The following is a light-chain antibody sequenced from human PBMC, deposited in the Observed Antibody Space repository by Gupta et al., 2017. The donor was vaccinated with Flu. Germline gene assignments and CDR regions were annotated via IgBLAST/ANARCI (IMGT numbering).Light chain of an antibody. V-gene: IGKV1-39*01. Sequence: DIQMTQSPSSLSASVGDRVTITCRASQSISSYLNWYQQIPGKAPKFLIYSASNLQRGVSSRFSGSGSGTDFTLTISRLQPEDFATYYCQQSDNTPLTFGGGTKVEIK. CDR3: QQSDNTPLT. CDR2: SAS. J-gene: IGKJ4*01. CDR1: QSISSY.